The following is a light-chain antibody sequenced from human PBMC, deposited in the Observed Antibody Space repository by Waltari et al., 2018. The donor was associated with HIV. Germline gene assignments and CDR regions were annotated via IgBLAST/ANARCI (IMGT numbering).Light chain of an antibody. Sequence: EIVLTQSPDTLSLSPGERATLSCRASQSVGNFLAWYQQKPGQAPRLLVYYASNRATGIPARFSGSGSGTDFTLIISRLEAEDFAVYYCQQRSSWPPSITFGQGTRLELK. J-gene: IGKJ5*01. CDR1: QSVGNF. CDR2: YAS. CDR3: QQRSSWPPSIT. V-gene: IGKV3-11*01.